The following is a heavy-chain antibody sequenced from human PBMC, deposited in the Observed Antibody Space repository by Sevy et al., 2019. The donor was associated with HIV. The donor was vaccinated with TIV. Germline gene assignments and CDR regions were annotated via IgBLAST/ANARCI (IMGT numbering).Heavy chain of an antibody. CDR2: INHSGST. J-gene: IGHJ3*02. Sequence: ETLSLTCAVYGGSFSGYYWSWIRQPPGKGLEWIGEINHSGSTNYNPSLKSRVTISVDTSKNQFSLKLSSVTAADTAVYYCARGPGDIWGQGTMVTVSS. V-gene: IGHV4-34*01. CDR1: GGSFSGYY. CDR3: ARGPGDI.